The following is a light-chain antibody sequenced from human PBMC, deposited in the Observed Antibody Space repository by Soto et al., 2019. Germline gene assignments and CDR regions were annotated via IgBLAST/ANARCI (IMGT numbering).Light chain of an antibody. CDR3: QQRRSWPLT. CDR1: QSVSSN. V-gene: IGKV3-11*01. J-gene: IGKJ4*01. CDR2: DGS. Sequence: EIVMTQSPATLSVSPGERATLSCRASQSVSSNLAWYQQKPGQAPRLLIYDGSNRATGIPARFSGSGSETDFTLTISSLEPEDFASYYCQQRRSWPLTFGGGTKVDIK.